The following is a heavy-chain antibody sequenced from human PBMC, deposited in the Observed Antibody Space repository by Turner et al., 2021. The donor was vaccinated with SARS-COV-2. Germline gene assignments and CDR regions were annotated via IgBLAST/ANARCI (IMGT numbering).Heavy chain of an antibody. D-gene: IGHD1-26*01. CDR1: GGSFSGHM. CDR2: INHSGST. J-gene: IGHJ6*02. V-gene: IGHV4-34*01. CDR3: ARGIKGVLMSGSYYYYGMDV. Sequence: QVQLQQWGAGLLKPSETLSLTCAVYGGSFSGHMWSWIRQSPGKGLEWIGDINHSGSTNYNPSLKSRVTISVDTSKNQFSLKLSSVTAADTAVYYCARGIKGVLMSGSYYYYGMDVWGQGTTVTVSS.